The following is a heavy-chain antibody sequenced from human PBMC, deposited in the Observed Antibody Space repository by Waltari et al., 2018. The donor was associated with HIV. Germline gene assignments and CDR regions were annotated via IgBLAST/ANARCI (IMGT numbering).Heavy chain of an antibody. V-gene: IGHV3-7*01. Sequence: EVQLVESGGGLVQPGGSLRLSCAASGFRFSTYWMSWVRQAPGKGLQWVANINQDGSEKYSLDSVEGRFTISRDNTNNSLYLQMNSLGAEDTAVYYCASGNNFDYWGQGTLVTVSS. J-gene: IGHJ4*02. CDR3: ASGNNFDY. CDR1: GFRFSTYW. CDR2: INQDGSEK.